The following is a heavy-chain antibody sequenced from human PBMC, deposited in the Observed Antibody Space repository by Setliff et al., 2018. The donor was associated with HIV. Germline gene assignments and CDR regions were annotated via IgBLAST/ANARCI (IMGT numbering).Heavy chain of an antibody. Sequence: PSETLSLTCEVSGGSISNYYWSWIRQPAGKGLERIGRIFSSGNTYYNPSLKSRVTMSVDTSKNQFSLNLNSVTAADTAIYYCARAPFPVAGFDYFDHWGQGTQVTVSS. CDR3: ARAPFPVAGFDYFDH. J-gene: IGHJ4*02. D-gene: IGHD6-19*01. CDR1: GGSISNYY. CDR2: IFSSGNT. V-gene: IGHV4-4*07.